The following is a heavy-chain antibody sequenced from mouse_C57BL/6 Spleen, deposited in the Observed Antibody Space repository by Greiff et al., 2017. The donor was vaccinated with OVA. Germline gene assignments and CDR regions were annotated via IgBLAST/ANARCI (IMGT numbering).Heavy chain of an antibody. CDR3: ARAPHITTVVERGPLDY. CDR1: GYTFTSYW. V-gene: IGHV1-50*01. J-gene: IGHJ2*01. D-gene: IGHD1-1*01. CDR2: IAPSDSYT. Sequence: QVQLQQPGAELVKPGASVKLSCKASGYTFTSYWMQWVKQRPGQGLEWIGEIAPSDSYTNYNQKFKGKATLTVDTSSSTAYMQLSSLTSEDSAVYYCARAPHITTVVERGPLDYWGQGTTLTVSS.